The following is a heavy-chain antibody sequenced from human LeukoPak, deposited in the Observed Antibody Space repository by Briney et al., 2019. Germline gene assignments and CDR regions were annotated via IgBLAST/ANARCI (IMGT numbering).Heavy chain of an antibody. CDR1: GFTFSSYS. J-gene: IGHJ5*02. CDR3: ARGRSGGSRALDP. D-gene: IGHD2-15*01. Sequence: GSLRLSCAASGFTFSSYSMNWVRQPPGKGLEWIGEINHSGSTNYNPSLKSRVTISVDTSKNQFSLKLSSVTAADTAVYYCARGRSGGSRALDPWGQGTLVTVSS. CDR2: INHSGST. V-gene: IGHV4-34*01.